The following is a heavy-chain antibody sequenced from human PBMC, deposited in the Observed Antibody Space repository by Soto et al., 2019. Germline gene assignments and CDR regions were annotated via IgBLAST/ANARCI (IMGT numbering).Heavy chain of an antibody. V-gene: IGHV1-18*04. J-gene: IGHJ6*02. CDR3: ARSVAARPNYYYYGMDV. D-gene: IGHD6-6*01. Sequence: ASVKVSCKASGYTFTNYYMHWVRQAPGQGLEWMGGIIPIFGTANYAQKLQGRVTMTTDTSTSTAYMELRSLRSDDTAVYYCARSVAARPNYYYYGMDVWGQGTTVTVSS. CDR1: GYTFTNYY. CDR2: IIPIFGTA.